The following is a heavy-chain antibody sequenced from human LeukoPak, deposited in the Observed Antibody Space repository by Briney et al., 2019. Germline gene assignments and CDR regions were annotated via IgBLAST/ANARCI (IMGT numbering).Heavy chain of an antibody. CDR1: GFTFDDYA. Sequence: QSGGSLRLSCAASGFTFDDYAMHWVLQAPGKGLEWVSGISWNSGSIGYADSVKGRFTISRDNAKNSLYLQMNSLRAEDTALYYCAKDIADDILTGYYTPRAFDIWGQGTMVTVSS. V-gene: IGHV3-9*01. J-gene: IGHJ3*02. D-gene: IGHD3-9*01. CDR3: AKDIADDILTGYYTPRAFDI. CDR2: ISWNSGSI.